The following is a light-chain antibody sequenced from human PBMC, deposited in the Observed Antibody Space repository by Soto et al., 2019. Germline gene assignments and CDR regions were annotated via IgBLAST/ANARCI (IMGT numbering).Light chain of an antibody. CDR2: GNS. J-gene: IGLJ3*02. Sequence: QSVLTQPPSVSGDPGQRVTISCTGSSSNIGAGYDVHWYQQLPGPAPKLLIYGNSNRPSGVPDRFSGSKSGTSASLAITGLQAEDEADYYCQSYDSSLSALFGGGTKLPVL. CDR1: SSNIGAGYD. CDR3: QSYDSSLSAL. V-gene: IGLV1-40*01.